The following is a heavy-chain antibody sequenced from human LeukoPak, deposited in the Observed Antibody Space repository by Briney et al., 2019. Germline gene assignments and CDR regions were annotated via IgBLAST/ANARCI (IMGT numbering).Heavy chain of an antibody. CDR1: GGSISDSH. CDR2: IHTSGGS. V-gene: IGHV4-4*09. D-gene: IGHD4-23*01. Sequence: SETLPLTCTVSGGSISDSHWSWIRQPPGKGLEWIGNIHTSGGSNYSPSLKSRVTISLDMSRNQFSLRLSSVTAADTAVYYCARGRSAVVTPDYYYYYCMDVWGKGTTVTVSS. J-gene: IGHJ6*03. CDR3: ARGRSAVVTPDYYYYYCMDV.